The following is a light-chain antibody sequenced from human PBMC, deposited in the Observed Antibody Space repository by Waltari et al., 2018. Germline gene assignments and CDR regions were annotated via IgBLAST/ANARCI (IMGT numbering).Light chain of an antibody. J-gene: IGKJ4*01. CDR2: DAS. V-gene: IGKV3-15*01. Sequence: EIVMTQSPATLSVSPGVRATLSCRASQSISSTLAWYQQKPGQAPRLLIYDASTRATGIPARFSGSGSGTEFTLTISSLQSEDFAVYYCQQYYNWPRLTFGGGTKVEIK. CDR1: QSISST. CDR3: QQYYNWPRLT.